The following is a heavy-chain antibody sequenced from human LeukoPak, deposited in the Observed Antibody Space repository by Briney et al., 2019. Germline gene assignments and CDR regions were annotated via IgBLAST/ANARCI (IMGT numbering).Heavy chain of an antibody. V-gene: IGHV3-21*01. D-gene: IGHD1-26*01. Sequence: PGGSLRLSCAASGFTFSTYSMNWVRQAPGKGLEWVSSISSSSTYIYYADSVKGRFTISRDNAKNSLYLQMNSLSAEDTAVYYCARVRNSGTYSYYFDYWGQGTLVTVSS. CDR1: GFTFSTYS. CDR2: ISSSSTYI. J-gene: IGHJ4*02. CDR3: ARVRNSGTYSYYFDY.